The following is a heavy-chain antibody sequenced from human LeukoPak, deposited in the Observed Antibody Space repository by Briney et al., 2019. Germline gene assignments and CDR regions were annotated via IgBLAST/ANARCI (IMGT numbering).Heavy chain of an antibody. CDR3: AKEKLPSGYSFLTDY. V-gene: IGHV3-30*18. CDR1: GFTFNSYG. D-gene: IGHD5-18*01. J-gene: IGHJ4*02. Sequence: GGSLRLSCAASGFTFNSYGMHWVRQAPGKGLEWVAVISYDGPNNYYADSVKGRFTISRDDSKSTLYLQMNSLRPGDTAVYYCAKEKLPSGYSFLTDYWGQGTLVTVSS. CDR2: ISYDGPNN.